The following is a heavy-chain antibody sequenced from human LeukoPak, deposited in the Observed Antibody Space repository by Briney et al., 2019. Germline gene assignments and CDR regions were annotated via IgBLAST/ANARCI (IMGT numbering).Heavy chain of an antibody. CDR2: INHSGST. CDR1: GGSFSGYY. D-gene: IGHD6-19*01. CDR3: ARRRVPSSGWYRGWFDP. V-gene: IGHV4-34*01. J-gene: IGHJ5*02. Sequence: SETLSLTCAVYGGSFSGYYRSWIRQPPGKGLEWIGEINHSGSTNYNPSLKSRVTISVDTSKNQFSLKLSSVTAADTAVYYCARRRVPSSGWYRGWFDPWGQGTLVTVSS.